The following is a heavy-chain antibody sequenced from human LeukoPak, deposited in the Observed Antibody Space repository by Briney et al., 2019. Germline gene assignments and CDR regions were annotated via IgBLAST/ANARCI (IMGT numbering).Heavy chain of an antibody. CDR2: INAGNGNT. J-gene: IGHJ4*02. CDR3: ARGGGGVGEDFDY. Sequence: ASVKVSCKASGYTFTSYAMHWVRQAPGQRLEWMGWINAGNGNTKYSQEFQDRVTITRDTSASTAYMELSSLRSEDMAVYYCARGGGGVGEDFDYWGQGTLVTVSS. D-gene: IGHD3-16*01. V-gene: IGHV1-3*03. CDR1: GYTFTSYA.